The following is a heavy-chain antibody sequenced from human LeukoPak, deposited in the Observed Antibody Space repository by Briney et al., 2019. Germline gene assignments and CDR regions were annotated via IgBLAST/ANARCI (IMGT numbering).Heavy chain of an antibody. Sequence: SETLSLTCTVSGGSISSSRFNWGWIRQTPGKGLEWIGTLYYNGDTYHNPSLKSRVTMSRDTSKNHFSLKLASVIAADTAVYYCARAYIVNTNGDYLYYYMDLWGTGTTVTVSS. CDR1: GGSISSSRFN. D-gene: IGHD5-12*01. CDR3: ARAYIVNTNGDYLYYYMDL. CDR2: LYYNGDT. J-gene: IGHJ6*03. V-gene: IGHV4-39*07.